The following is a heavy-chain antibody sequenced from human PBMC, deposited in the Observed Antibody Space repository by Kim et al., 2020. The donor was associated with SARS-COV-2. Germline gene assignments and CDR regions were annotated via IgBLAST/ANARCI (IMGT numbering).Heavy chain of an antibody. D-gene: IGHD3-10*01. Sequence: GGSLRLSCAASGFTFNDSYMSWIRQAPGKGLEWVSYISSSTGYTNYADSVKGRFTISRDNAKNSLYLQMNSLRAEDTAVYYCARGGGLSGFFDYWCQVTL. CDR3: ARGGGLSGFFDY. V-gene: IGHV3-11*05. CDR1: GFTFNDSY. CDR2: ISSSTGYT. J-gene: IGHJ4*02.